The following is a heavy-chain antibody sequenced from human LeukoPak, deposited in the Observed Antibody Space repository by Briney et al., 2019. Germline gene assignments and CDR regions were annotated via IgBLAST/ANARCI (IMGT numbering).Heavy chain of an antibody. CDR1: GGSFSGYY. D-gene: IGHD3-16*01. V-gene: IGHV4-34*01. Sequence: SETLSLTCPVYGGSFSGYYLSWIRQPPGKGLEWIGEINHSGCTNYNLSLKSRVTISVDTSKNQFSLKLSSVTAADTAVYYCSRGVTDPNWGQGTLVTVSS. CDR3: SRGVTDPN. CDR2: INHSGCT. J-gene: IGHJ4*02.